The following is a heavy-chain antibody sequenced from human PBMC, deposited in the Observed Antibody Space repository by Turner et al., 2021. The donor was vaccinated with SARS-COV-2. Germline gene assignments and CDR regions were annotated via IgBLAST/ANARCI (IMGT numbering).Heavy chain of an antibody. D-gene: IGHD1-26*01. Sequence: QVQLVESEGGVVQPGRSLRLSCAASGFNCSSYAMHWVRQAPGKGLEWVAVISYDGSNKYYADSVKGRFTISRDNSKNTLYLQMNSLRAEDTAVYYCARVRSGNYHPRMGFDPWGQGTLVTVSS. CDR1: GFNCSSYA. J-gene: IGHJ5*02. V-gene: IGHV3-30-3*01. CDR3: ARVRSGNYHPRMGFDP. CDR2: ISYDGSNK.